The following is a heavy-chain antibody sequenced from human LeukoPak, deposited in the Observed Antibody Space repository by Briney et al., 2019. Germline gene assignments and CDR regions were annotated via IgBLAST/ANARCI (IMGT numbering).Heavy chain of an antibody. J-gene: IGHJ4*02. Sequence: GGSLRLSCVVSGLSVNNFVLDWVRQAPGKGLEWVSAISGSGGSTYYADSVKGRFTISRDNSKNTLYLQMNSLRAEDTAVYYCAKDVLLWFGELPNNYFDYWGQGTLVTVSS. D-gene: IGHD3-10*01. CDR2: ISGSGGST. CDR1: GLSVNNFV. CDR3: AKDVLLWFGELPNNYFDY. V-gene: IGHV3-23*01.